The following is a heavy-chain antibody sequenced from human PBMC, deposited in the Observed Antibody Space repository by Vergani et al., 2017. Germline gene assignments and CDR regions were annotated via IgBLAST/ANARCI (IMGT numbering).Heavy chain of an antibody. Sequence: EVQLVESGGGLVQPGGSLRLSCAASGFTFSSYAMHWVRQAPGKGLEYVSAISSNGGSTYYANSVKGRFTISRDNSKNTLYLQMNSLRDEDRGVYYCARISGGSAPYLHYWGQGTLVTVAS. V-gene: IGHV3-64*01. J-gene: IGHJ1*01. D-gene: IGHD2-15*01. CDR2: ISSNGGST. CDR1: GFTFSSYA. CDR3: ARISGGSAPYLHY.